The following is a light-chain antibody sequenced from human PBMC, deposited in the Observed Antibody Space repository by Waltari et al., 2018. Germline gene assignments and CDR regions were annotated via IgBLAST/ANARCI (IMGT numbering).Light chain of an antibody. Sequence: DIQMTQSPSSLSASVGDRVTITCQASQDINNYLNWYQQKPGKAPKLLIYDASNLERGVPSRFSGSGSGTDFTFTITSLQPEDIVTYYCQQFYDLPLTFGGGTKVEIK. CDR3: QQFYDLPLT. CDR1: QDINNY. V-gene: IGKV1-33*01. J-gene: IGKJ4*01. CDR2: DAS.